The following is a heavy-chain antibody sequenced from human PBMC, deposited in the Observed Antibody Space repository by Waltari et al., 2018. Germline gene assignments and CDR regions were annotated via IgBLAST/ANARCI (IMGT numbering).Heavy chain of an antibody. CDR2: SSSMSSYI. CDR1: GFTFSRYS. Sequence: EVQLVESGGGLVKPGGYLRLSCAASGFTFSRYSMNWVRQAPGKGMEWVSSSSSMSSYIYYADSVKGRFPISRDNAKTSLYLQMTSLRAEDTAVYYCASGTSDWGQGTLVTVSS. J-gene: IGHJ4*02. V-gene: IGHV3-21*01. CDR3: ASGTSD. D-gene: IGHD1-7*01.